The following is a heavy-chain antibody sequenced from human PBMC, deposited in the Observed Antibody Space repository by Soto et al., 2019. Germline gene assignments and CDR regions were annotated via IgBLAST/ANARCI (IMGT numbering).Heavy chain of an antibody. CDR2: IKSKTDGGTT. CDR1: GFTFSNAW. V-gene: IGHV3-15*01. J-gene: IGHJ3*02. D-gene: IGHD6-19*01. CDR3: TTDTPIQQWLVRDAFDI. Sequence: GGSLRLSCAASGFTFSNAWMSWVRQAPGKGLEWVGRIKSKTDGGTTDYAAPVKGRFTISRDDSKNTLYLQMNSLKTEDTAVYYCTTDTPIQQWLVRDAFDILGQGTIVPVSS.